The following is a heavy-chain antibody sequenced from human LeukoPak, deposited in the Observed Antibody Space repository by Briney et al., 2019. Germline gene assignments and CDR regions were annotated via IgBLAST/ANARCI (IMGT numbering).Heavy chain of an antibody. Sequence: GGSLRLSCAASGFTVSSNYMSWVRQAPGKGLEWVSVIYSGGSTYYADSVKGRFTISRDNSKNTLYLQMNSLRAEDTAVYYCARDRPAMVRGVTPSFDYWGQGTLVTVSS. CDR3: ARDRPAMVRGVTPSFDY. V-gene: IGHV3-53*01. J-gene: IGHJ4*02. CDR2: IYSGGST. CDR1: GFTVSSNY. D-gene: IGHD3-10*01.